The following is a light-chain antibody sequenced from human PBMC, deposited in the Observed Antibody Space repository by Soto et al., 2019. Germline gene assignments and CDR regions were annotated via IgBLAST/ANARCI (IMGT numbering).Light chain of an antibody. Sequence: IQMTQSPSSLSAFVGDRVTITCQASHDISNYLNWYLQKPGKAPQLLIYDASTLQSGVPSRFSGSGSGTDFTLTISSLQPEDFATYSCQQGHSTPPTFCQGTRLAFK. V-gene: IGKV1-39*01. CDR1: HDISNY. CDR3: QQGHSTPPT. J-gene: IGKJ5*01. CDR2: DAS.